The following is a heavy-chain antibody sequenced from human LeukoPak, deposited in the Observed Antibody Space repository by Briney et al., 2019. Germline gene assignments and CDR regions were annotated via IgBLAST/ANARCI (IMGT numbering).Heavy chain of an antibody. CDR2: ISSCGTII. V-gene: IGHV3-48*03. D-gene: IGHD4-11*01. J-gene: IGHJ4*02. CDR3: ARAMTS. CDR1: GFTFSSYE. Sequence: PGGSLRLSCTASGFTFSSYEMNWVRQAPGKGLEWVSHISSCGTIIYYADSVKGRFTISRDNAKNSLYLQMNSLRAEDTAVYYCARAMTSWGQGTLVTVSS.